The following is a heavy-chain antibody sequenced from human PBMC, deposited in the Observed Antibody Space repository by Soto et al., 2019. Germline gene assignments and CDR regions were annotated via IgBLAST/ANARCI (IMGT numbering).Heavy chain of an antibody. Sequence: QVQLQESGPGLLKPSQTLSLTCTVSGGSISSAGYNWSWIRQHPGKGLEWIGYIFYSGSTYYNPSLKSRVTXSXXXSXXQFSLKLSSVTAADTAVYYCARYGSGTYYPTTFDYWGQGTLVTVSS. CDR3: ARYGSGTYYPTTFDY. CDR2: IFYSGST. J-gene: IGHJ4*02. CDR1: GGSISSAGYN. D-gene: IGHD3-10*01. V-gene: IGHV4-31*03.